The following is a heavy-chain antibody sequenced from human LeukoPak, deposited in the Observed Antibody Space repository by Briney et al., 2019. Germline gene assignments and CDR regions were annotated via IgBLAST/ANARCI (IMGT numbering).Heavy chain of an antibody. Sequence: PGGSLRLSCAASGFTFSSYWMHWVRPAPGKGLVWVSRINSDGSSTSYADSVRGRFTISRDNAKNTLYLQMNSLRAEDTAVYYCARHDGSGSYNYWGQGTLVTVSS. CDR3: ARHDGSGSYNY. CDR1: GFTFSSYW. CDR2: INSDGSST. J-gene: IGHJ4*02. V-gene: IGHV3-74*01. D-gene: IGHD3-10*01.